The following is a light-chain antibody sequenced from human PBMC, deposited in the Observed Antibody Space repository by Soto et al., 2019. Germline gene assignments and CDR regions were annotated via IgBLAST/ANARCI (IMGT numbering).Light chain of an antibody. CDR1: QSVTRW. J-gene: IGKJ5*01. CDR2: DAS. V-gene: IGKV1-5*01. CDR3: QQYHSYWT. Sequence: DIQITQSPSTVSASAGDRFIMTCRDSQSVTRWSAWYQHKPGRDPTVLIYDASSLESGLPSRFSGRGSGTEFTLTISRLKTEDFSPYYCQQYHSYWTFGQGTRLE.